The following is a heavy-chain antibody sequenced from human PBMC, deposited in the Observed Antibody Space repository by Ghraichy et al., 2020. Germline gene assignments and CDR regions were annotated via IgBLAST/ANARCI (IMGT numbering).Heavy chain of an antibody. V-gene: IGHV3-11*01. CDR2: ISTRGTNI. J-gene: IGHJ4*02. Sequence: LSLTCAASGFIFSDFYMTWVRQAPGKGLEWVSYISTRGTNIQYADSVRGRFTVSRDDAENSLYLQMNSLRAEDMAVYYCARRHGYFDYWGQGTLVAVSS. CDR3: ARRHGYFDY. CDR1: GFIFSDFY.